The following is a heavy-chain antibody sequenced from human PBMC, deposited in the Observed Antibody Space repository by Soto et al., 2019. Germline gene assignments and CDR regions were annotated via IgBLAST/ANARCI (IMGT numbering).Heavy chain of an antibody. CDR1: GFTFDDYA. D-gene: IGHD3-22*01. Sequence: EVQLVESGGGLVQPGRSLRLACAASGFTFDDYAMHWVRQAPGKGLEWVSGISWNSGSMAYADSVKGRFTISRDNAKNSLYLQMNSLRAEDTALYYCAKDTKYYDTSGLDDWGQGTLVTVSS. J-gene: IGHJ4*02. CDR3: AKDTKYYDTSGLDD. CDR2: ISWNSGSM. V-gene: IGHV3-9*01.